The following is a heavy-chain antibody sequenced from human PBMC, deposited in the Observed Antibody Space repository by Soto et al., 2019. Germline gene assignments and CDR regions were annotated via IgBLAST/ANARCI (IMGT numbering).Heavy chain of an antibody. J-gene: IGHJ4*02. D-gene: IGHD6-13*01. V-gene: IGHV3-11*06. CDR1: GFTCSYYY. CDR3: ARVGVVTAAGTSDY. Sequence: GGALRLSCAASGFTCSYYYMSWIRQFPGKGLEWVAYISGTSDSITYADSVKGRFTISRDNAKNSLYLQMNSLRAEDTAVYYCARVGVVTAAGTSDYWGQGTLVTVSS. CDR2: ISGTSDSI.